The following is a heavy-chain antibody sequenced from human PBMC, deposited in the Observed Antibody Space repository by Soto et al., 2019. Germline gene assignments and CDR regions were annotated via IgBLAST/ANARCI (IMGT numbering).Heavy chain of an antibody. CDR2: ISSSSSYI. CDR1: GFTFSSYS. V-gene: IGHV3-21*01. D-gene: IGHD3-10*01. J-gene: IGHJ6*02. Sequence: GGSLRLSCAASGFTFSSYSMNWVRQAPGKGLEWVSSISSSSSYIYYADSVKGRFTISRDNAKNSLYLQMNSLRAEDTAVYYCARSSGRLTRYGMDVWGQGTTVTVS. CDR3: ARSSGRLTRYGMDV.